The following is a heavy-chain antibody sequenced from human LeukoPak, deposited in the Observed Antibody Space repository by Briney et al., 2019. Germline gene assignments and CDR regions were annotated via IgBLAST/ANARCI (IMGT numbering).Heavy chain of an antibody. V-gene: IGHV1-69*13. D-gene: IGHD3-3*01. CDR1: GYTFTSYD. J-gene: IGHJ4*02. CDR2: IIPIFGTA. Sequence: SVKVSCKASGYTFTSYDINWVRQAPGQGLEWMGGIIPIFGTANYAQKFQGRVTITADESTSTAYMELSSLRSEDTAVYYCARVDRDFTIFLPFDYWGQGTLVTVSS. CDR3: ARVDRDFTIFLPFDY.